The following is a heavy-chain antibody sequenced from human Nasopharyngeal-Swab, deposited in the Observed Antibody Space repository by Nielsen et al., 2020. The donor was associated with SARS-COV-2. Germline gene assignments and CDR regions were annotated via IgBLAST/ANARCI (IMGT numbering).Heavy chain of an antibody. V-gene: IGHV1-2*04. CDR2: INPNSGGT. D-gene: IGHD2-8*01. CDR1: GYTFTSYA. J-gene: IGHJ5*02. CDR3: ARGGKYNVLMVYAPQVGWFDP. Sequence: ASVKVSCKASGYTFTSYAMHWVRQAPGQGLEWMGWINPNSGGTNYAQKFQGWVTMTRDTSISTAYMELSRLRSDDTAVYYCARGGKYNVLMVYAPQVGWFDPWGQGTLVTVSS.